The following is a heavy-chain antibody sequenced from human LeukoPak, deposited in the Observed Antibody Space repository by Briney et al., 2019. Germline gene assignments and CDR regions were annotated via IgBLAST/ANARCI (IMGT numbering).Heavy chain of an antibody. J-gene: IGHJ2*01. CDR1: GGSISSYY. Sequence: SETLSLTCTVSGGSISSYYWSWIRQPAGKGLEWIGRIYTSGSTNYNPSLKSRVTMSVDTSKNQFSLKLSSVTAADTAVYYCARDQITAAGIRARYWYFDLWGRGTLVTVSS. CDR2: IYTSGST. CDR3: ARDQITAAGIRARYWYFDL. V-gene: IGHV4-4*07. D-gene: IGHD6-13*01.